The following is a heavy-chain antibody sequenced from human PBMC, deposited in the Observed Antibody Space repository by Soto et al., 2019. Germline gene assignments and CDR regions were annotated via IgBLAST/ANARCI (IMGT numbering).Heavy chain of an antibody. CDR2: INAGNGNT. CDR3: ARDSQMVVAQPKYYFDY. J-gene: IGHJ4*02. Sequence: ASVKVSCKASGYTFTSYAMHWVRQAPGQRLEWMGWINAGNGNTKYSQKFQGRVTITRDTSASTAYMELSRLRSEDTAVYYCARDSQMVVAQPKYYFDYWGQGTLVTVSS. V-gene: IGHV1-3*01. CDR1: GYTFTSYA. D-gene: IGHD2-15*01.